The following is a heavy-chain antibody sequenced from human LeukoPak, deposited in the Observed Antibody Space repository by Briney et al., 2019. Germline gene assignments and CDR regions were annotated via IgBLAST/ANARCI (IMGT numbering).Heavy chain of an antibody. J-gene: IGHJ3*02. CDR2: ISWNSGSI. CDR1: GFTFDDYA. Sequence: PGGSLRLSCAASGFTFDDYAMHWVRQAPGKGLEWVSGISWNSGSIGYADSVKGRFTISRDNAKNSLCLQMNSLRAEDTALYYCAKAHFSIAQFDAFDIWGQGTMVTVSS. D-gene: IGHD6-6*01. CDR3: AKAHFSIAQFDAFDI. V-gene: IGHV3-9*01.